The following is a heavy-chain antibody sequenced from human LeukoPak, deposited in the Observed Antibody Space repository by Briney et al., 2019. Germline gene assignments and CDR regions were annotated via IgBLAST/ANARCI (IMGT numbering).Heavy chain of an antibody. Sequence: KPGGSLRLSCAASGFTFSSYSFNWVRRAPGKGLEWVSSINTVSTYIYYADSVRGRFTISRDNAKDSLWLQMNSLRAEDSGFYYCARLRRNSDRSGFYYYYDYWGQGTLVTVSS. J-gene: IGHJ4*02. D-gene: IGHD3-22*01. CDR2: INTVSTYI. CDR3: ARLRRNSDRSGFYYYYDY. V-gene: IGHV3-21*01. CDR1: GFTFSSYS.